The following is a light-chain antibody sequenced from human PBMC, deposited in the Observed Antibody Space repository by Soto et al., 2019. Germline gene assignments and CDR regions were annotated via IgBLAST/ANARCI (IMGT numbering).Light chain of an antibody. CDR3: SSDTSSSTPLVV. V-gene: IGLV2-14*01. Sequence: QSALTQPASVSGSPGQSITISCTGTSSDVGGYNYVSWYQQHPGKAPQLMIYDVSNRPSGVSNRFSGSKSGNTASLTISGLQAEDEADDDSSSDTSSSTPLVVFGGGTKVTVL. CDR2: DVS. CDR1: SSDVGGYNY. J-gene: IGLJ2*01.